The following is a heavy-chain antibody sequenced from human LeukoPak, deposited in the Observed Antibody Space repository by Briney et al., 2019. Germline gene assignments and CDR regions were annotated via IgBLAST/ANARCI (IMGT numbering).Heavy chain of an antibody. J-gene: IGHJ6*02. Sequence: ASVKVSCKASGYTFTGYYIHWVRQAPGQGLEWMGWINPNSGGINYAQKFQGRVTMTRDTSISTAYMELSRLRSDDTAVYYCARGISPTLRLGGDYYYYGMDVWGQGTTVTVSS. D-gene: IGHD3-16*01. CDR2: INPNSGGI. CDR1: GYTFTGYY. CDR3: ARGISPTLRLGGDYYYYGMDV. V-gene: IGHV1-2*02.